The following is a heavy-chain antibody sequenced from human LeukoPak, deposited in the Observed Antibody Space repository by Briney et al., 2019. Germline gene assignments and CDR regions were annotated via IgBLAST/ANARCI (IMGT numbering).Heavy chain of an antibody. CDR3: TRHTPVRLSSGYYFGMDV. CDR2: IYYDGST. J-gene: IGHJ6*02. V-gene: IGHV4-59*08. Sequence: SETLSLTCTVSGGSIRRYYWSWSRQPPGKGLEWIGYIYYDGSTNYNPSLKSRVTMSVDTSKNQFSLKLSSVTAADTAVYFCTRHTPVRLSSGYYFGMDVWGQGTTVTVSS. CDR1: GGSIRRYY.